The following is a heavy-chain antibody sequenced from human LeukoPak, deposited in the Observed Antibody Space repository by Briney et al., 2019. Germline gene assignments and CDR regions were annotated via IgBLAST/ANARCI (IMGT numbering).Heavy chain of an antibody. CDR3: AAERYSDGWCWFDP. D-gene: IGHD6-13*01. Sequence: ASVKVSCKTSGFTFSASAVQWVRQARGQRLEWMGWIIVGSGETSYAQTLQDRITITRDMSTSTVYMDLTSLRPDDTAVYYCAAERYSDGWCWFDPWGQGTLVTVSS. CDR2: IIVGSGET. J-gene: IGHJ5*02. CDR1: GFTFSASA. V-gene: IGHV1-58*01.